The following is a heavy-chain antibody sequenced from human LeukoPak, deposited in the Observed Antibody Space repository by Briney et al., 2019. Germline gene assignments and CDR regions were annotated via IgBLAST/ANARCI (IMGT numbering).Heavy chain of an antibody. CDR3: ARGNSYSYYMDV. D-gene: IGHD5-24*01. Sequence: SETLSPTCTVSGGSISSYYWSYIRQPAGKGLEWIGRIYSSGSTNYNPSLKSRVTMSVDTSRNQFSLKLSSVTAADTAVYYCARGNSYSYYMDVWGKGTTVTVSS. V-gene: IGHV4-4*07. J-gene: IGHJ6*03. CDR2: IYSSGST. CDR1: GGSISSYY.